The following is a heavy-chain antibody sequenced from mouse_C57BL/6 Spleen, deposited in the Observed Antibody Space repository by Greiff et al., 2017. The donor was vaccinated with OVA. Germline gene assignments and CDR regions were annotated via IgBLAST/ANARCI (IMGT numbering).Heavy chain of an antibody. CDR2: ISDGGSYT. CDR3: ARERITTDYFDY. CDR1: GFTFSSYA. D-gene: IGHD1-1*01. V-gene: IGHV5-4*01. Sequence: DVQLVESGGGLVKPGGSLKLSCAASGFTFSSYAMSWVRQTPEKRLEWVATISDGGSYTYYPDNVKGRFTISRDNAKNNLYLQMSHLKSEDTAMYYCARERITTDYFDYWGQGTTLTVSS. J-gene: IGHJ2*01.